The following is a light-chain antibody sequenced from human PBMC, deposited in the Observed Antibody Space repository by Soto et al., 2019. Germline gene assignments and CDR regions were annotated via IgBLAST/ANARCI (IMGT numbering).Light chain of an antibody. CDR1: QSVTSTY. CDR2: GGS. V-gene: IGKV3-20*01. CDR3: QQFDSSRMYS. Sequence: EIGLTQSPGTLSLSPGERATLSCRASQSVTSTYLAWYQQKPGQSPRLIIYGGSTRASGFPDRFSGGGSGTDFTLTISRLEPEDSAVYYCHCQQFDSSRMYSFGQGTKLEI. J-gene: IGKJ2*03.